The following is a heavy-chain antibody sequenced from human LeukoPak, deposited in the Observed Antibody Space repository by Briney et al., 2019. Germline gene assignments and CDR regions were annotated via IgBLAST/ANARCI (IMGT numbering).Heavy chain of an antibody. CDR2: ISAYNGNT. V-gene: IGHV1-18*01. CDR3: ARATATVVTLYWFDP. D-gene: IGHD4-23*01. J-gene: IGHJ5*02. Sequence: ASVKVSCKASGYTFTSYGISWVRQAPGQGLEWMGWISAYNGNTNYAQKFQGRVTITADKSTSTAYMELSSLRSEDTAVYYCARATATVVTLYWFDPWGQGTLVTVSS. CDR1: GYTFTSYG.